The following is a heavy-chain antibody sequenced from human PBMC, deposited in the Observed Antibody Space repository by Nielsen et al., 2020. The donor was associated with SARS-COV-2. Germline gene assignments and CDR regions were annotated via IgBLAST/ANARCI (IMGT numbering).Heavy chain of an antibody. CDR3: ARDGQQWLVQGYFDL. D-gene: IGHD6-19*01. CDR2: INPNSGGT. V-gene: IGHV1-2*06. J-gene: IGHJ2*01. Sequence: ASVKVSCKASGYTFTSYGISWVRQAPGQGLEWMGRINPNSGGTNYAQKFQGRVTMTRDTSISTAYMELSRLRSDDTAVYYCARDGQQWLVQGYFDLWGRGTLVTVSS. CDR1: GYTFTSYG.